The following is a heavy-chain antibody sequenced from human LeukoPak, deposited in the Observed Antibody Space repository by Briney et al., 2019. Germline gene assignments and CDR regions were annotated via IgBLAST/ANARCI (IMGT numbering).Heavy chain of an antibody. CDR1: GLTFSGST. D-gene: IGHD3-10*01. J-gene: IGHJ4*02. V-gene: IGHV3-73*01. Sequence: GGSLKLSCAASGLTFSGSTMHWVRQASGKGLEWVGHIRDKAYNYATAYAASVKGRFTISRDDSKNTAYLQMNSLRAEDTAVYYCARDLTPGGLGGIDYWSQGTLVTVSS. CDR3: ARDLTPGGLGGIDY. CDR2: IRDKAYNYAT.